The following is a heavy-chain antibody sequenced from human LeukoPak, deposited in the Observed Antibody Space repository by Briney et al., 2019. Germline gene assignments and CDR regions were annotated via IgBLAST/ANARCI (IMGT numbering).Heavy chain of an antibody. Sequence: GGSLRLSCAASGFTFSSYAMSWVRQAPGKGLEWVSVIYSGGSTYYADSVKGRFTISRDNSKNTLYLQMNSLRAEDTAVYYCASAEPAAPFDYWGQGTLVTVSS. D-gene: IGHD2-2*01. CDR3: ASAEPAAPFDY. J-gene: IGHJ4*02. CDR2: IYSGGST. V-gene: IGHV3-66*01. CDR1: GFTFSSYA.